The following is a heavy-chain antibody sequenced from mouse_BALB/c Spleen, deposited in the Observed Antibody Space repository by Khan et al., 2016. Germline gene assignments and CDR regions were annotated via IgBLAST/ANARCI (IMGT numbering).Heavy chain of an antibody. Sequence: QVRLQQSGAELARPGASVKLSCKASGYTFTSYWMQWVKQRPGQGLEWIGAIYPGDGDTRYTQKFKGKDTLTADKSSSTAYMQLSGLASEDSAVYYCAMYYGSNYDYFDYWGQGTTLTVSS. CDR3: AMYYGSNYDYFDY. V-gene: IGHV1-87*01. CDR2: IYPGDGDT. D-gene: IGHD1-1*01. CDR1: GYTFTSYW. J-gene: IGHJ2*01.